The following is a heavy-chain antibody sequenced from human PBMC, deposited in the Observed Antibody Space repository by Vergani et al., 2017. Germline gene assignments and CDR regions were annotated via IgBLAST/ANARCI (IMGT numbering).Heavy chain of an antibody. CDR2: IIPIFGTA. Sequence: QVQLVQSGAEVKKPGSSVKVSCKASGGTFSSYAISWVRQAPGQGLEWMGGIIPIFGTANYAQKFQGRVTITADESTSTAYMELSSLRSDDTAVYYCARVRTEVGVWDSSGYDGLGYWGQGTLVTVSS. CDR3: ARVRTEVGVWDSSGYDGLGY. CDR1: GGTFSSYA. V-gene: IGHV1-69*01. D-gene: IGHD3-22*01. J-gene: IGHJ4*02.